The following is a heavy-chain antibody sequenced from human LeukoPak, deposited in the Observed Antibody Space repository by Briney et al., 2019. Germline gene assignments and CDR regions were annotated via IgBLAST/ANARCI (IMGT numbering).Heavy chain of an antibody. V-gene: IGHV3-33*01. CDR3: ARDSEGYYDSSGYYLDY. D-gene: IGHD3-22*01. J-gene: IGHJ4*02. Sequence: HPGRSLRLSCAASGFTFSSYGMHWVRQAPGKGLEWVAVIWYDGSNKYYADSVKGRFTISRDNSKNTLYLQMNSLRAEDTAVCYCARDSEGYYDSSGYYLDYWGQGTLVTVSS. CDR2: IWYDGSNK. CDR1: GFTFSSYG.